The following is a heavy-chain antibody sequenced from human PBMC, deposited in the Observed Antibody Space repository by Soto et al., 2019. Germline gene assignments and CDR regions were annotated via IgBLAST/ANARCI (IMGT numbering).Heavy chain of an antibody. Sequence: GASVKVSCKSSGYPFNTYYLRWVRQAPGQGLEWMGMIHPSGGGSTYAQKFLGRVTMTMDSSTSTVFMELTSLRSADTAVYYCARGGHIAVVTDSFDSWG. CDR1: GYPFNTYY. V-gene: IGHV1-46*02. CDR3: ARGGHIAVVTDSFDS. D-gene: IGHD2-21*02. J-gene: IGHJ4*01. CDR2: IHPSGGGS.